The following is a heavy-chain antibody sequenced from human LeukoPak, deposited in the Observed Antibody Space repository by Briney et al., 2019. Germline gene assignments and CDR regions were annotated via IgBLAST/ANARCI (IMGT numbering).Heavy chain of an antibody. V-gene: IGHV3-48*02. CDR2: ISGSSGVI. Sequence: LPGGSLRLSCAASGFTFSSYSMNWVRQAPGKGLEWLSYISGSSGVILYADSVKGRFTISRDNAKNSLYLQMNTLTDEDTAVYYCAREVGSTSSSFPDYWGQGTLVTVSS. J-gene: IGHJ4*02. CDR1: GFTFSSYS. D-gene: IGHD2-2*01. CDR3: AREVGSTSSSFPDY.